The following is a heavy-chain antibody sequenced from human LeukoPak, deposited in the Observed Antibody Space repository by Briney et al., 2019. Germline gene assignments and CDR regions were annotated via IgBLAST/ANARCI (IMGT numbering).Heavy chain of an antibody. CDR1: GGSISSGSYY. J-gene: IGHJ5*02. Sequence: SETLSLTCTVSGGSISSGSYYWSWIRQPAGKGLEWIGRIYTSGSTNYNPSLKSRVTISVDTSKNQLSLKLSSVTAADTAVYYCARGYLGVRGVGNWFDPWGQGTLVTVSS. CDR2: IYTSGST. CDR3: ARGYLGVRGVGNWFDP. D-gene: IGHD3-10*01. V-gene: IGHV4-61*02.